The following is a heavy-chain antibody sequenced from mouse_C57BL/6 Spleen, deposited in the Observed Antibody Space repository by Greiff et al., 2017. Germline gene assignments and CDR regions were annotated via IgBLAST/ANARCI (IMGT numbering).Heavy chain of an antibody. CDR3: ARSEDSNSDY. CDR1: GYTFTDYY. V-gene: IGHV1-55*01. J-gene: IGHJ2*01. D-gene: IGHD2-5*01. Sequence: QVQLQQSGAELVRPGASVKLSCKASGYTFTDYYITWVKQRPGQGLEWIGDIYPGSGSTNYNEKFKSKATLTVDTSSSTAYMQLSSLTSEDSAVYYCARSEDSNSDYWGQGTTLTVSS. CDR2: IYPGSGST.